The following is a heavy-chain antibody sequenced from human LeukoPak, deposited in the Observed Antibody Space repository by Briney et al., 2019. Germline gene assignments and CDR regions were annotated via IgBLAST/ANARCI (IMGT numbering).Heavy chain of an antibody. CDR2: IITDGTST. Sequence: QSVGSLRLSCAPSGVTFSSYWMHWVRQALRKGLLWVSHIITDGTSTRYADSVKGRFTVSRDGATNTLYLQKNTLRAEDTAVYYCARASAYNYGYFYCWGQGTLVTVSS. CDR3: ARASAYNYGYFYC. CDR1: GVTFSSYW. J-gene: IGHJ4*02. D-gene: IGHD5-18*01. V-gene: IGHV3-74*01.